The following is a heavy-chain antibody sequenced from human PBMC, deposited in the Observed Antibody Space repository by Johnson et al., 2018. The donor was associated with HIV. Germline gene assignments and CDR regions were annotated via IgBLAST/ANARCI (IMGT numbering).Heavy chain of an antibody. J-gene: IGHJ3*02. Sequence: VQLVESGGDLVQPGGSLRLSCVGSGFTFSTNWMHWVRQATGKGLEWVSAIGTAGDTYYPGSVKGRFTISRENAKNSLYLQMNSLRAGDTAVYYCARGPWAFDIWGQGTMVTVSS. CDR3: ARGPWAFDI. CDR2: IGTAGDT. V-gene: IGHV3-13*01. CDR1: GFTFSTNW.